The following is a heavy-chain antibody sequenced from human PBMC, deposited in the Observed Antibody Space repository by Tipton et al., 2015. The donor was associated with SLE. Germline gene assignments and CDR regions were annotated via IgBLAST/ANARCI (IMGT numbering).Heavy chain of an antibody. CDR1: GFTFSSYS. CDR2: ISSSSSYI. J-gene: IGHJ3*02. Sequence: SLRLSCAASGFTFSSYSMNWVRQAPGKGLEWVSSISSSSSYIYYADSVKGRFTISRDNAKNSLYLQMNSLRAEDTAVYYCARWNDWDAFDIWGQGTTVTVSS. V-gene: IGHV3-21*01. CDR3: ARWNDWDAFDI. D-gene: IGHD2-21*01.